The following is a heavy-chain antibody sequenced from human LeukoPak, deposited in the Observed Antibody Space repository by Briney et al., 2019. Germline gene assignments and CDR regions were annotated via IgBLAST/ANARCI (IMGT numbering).Heavy chain of an antibody. CDR2: INPNSGGT. CDR3: ARSGCSSTSCYGLYYYYYGMDV. J-gene: IGHJ6*02. Sequence: ASVKVSCKASGYTFTGYYMHWVRQAPGQGLEWTGWINPNSGGTNYAQKFQGRVTMTRDTSISTAYMELSRLRSDDTAVYYCARSGCSSTSCYGLYYYYYGMDVWGQGTTVTVSS. D-gene: IGHD2-2*01. CDR1: GYTFTGYY. V-gene: IGHV1-2*02.